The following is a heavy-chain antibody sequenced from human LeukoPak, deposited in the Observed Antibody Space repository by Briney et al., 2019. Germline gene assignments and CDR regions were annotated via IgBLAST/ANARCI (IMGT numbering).Heavy chain of an antibody. V-gene: IGHV1-2*02. Sequence: GASVKVSCKASGYTFTGYYMHWVRQAPGQGLEWMGWINPNSGGTNYAQKFQGRVTMTRDTSISTAYMELSRLRSDDTAVYYCARERIENYDSSFSYWGQGTLVTVSS. D-gene: IGHD3-22*01. CDR1: GYTFTGYY. CDR2: INPNSGGT. J-gene: IGHJ4*02. CDR3: ARERIENYDSSFSY.